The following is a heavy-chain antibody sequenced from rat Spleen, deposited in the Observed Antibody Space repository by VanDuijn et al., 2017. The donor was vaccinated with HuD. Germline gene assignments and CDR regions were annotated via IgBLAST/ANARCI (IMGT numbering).Heavy chain of an antibody. CDR3: TRGGNYALDA. Sequence: EVQLVESGGGLVQPGRSLKLSCAASGFTFSDYYMAWVRQAPTKGLEWVTTISSDGGRNFYRDSVKGRFTVSRDNAQNTLYLQMNSLRSEDTATYYCTRGGNYALDAWGQGASVTVSS. D-gene: IGHD1-10*01. CDR2: ISSDGGRN. CDR1: GFTFSDYY. V-gene: IGHV5-29*01. J-gene: IGHJ4*01.